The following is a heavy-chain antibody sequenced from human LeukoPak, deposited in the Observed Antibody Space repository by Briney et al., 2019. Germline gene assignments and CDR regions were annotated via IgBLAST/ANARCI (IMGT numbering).Heavy chain of an antibody. Sequence: GGSLRLSCAASGFTFSSYWMSWVRQAPGKGLEWVANRKKDGSDKYYVDSVKGRFTISRDNAKTSLYLQMNSLRAEDTAVYYCARDLSGVAGYTYGRGIDYWGQGTLVTVSS. CDR3: ARDLSGVAGYTYGRGIDY. CDR2: RKKDGSDK. D-gene: IGHD5-18*01. J-gene: IGHJ4*02. V-gene: IGHV3-7*01. CDR1: GFTFSSYW.